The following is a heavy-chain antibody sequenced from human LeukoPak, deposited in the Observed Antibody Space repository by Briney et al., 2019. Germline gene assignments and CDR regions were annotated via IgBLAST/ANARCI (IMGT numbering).Heavy chain of an antibody. CDR1: GVSISSYY. Sequence: SETLSLTCTVSGVSISSYYWSWIRQPPGKGLEWIGYIFYRWRTSYNPSLKSRVTISLDTSKNQFSLMLSSVTAADTAFYYCARAGGGNTAMDLDYWGQGTLVTVSS. D-gene: IGHD5-18*01. CDR3: ARAGGGNTAMDLDY. CDR2: IFYRWRT. J-gene: IGHJ4*02. V-gene: IGHV4-59*01.